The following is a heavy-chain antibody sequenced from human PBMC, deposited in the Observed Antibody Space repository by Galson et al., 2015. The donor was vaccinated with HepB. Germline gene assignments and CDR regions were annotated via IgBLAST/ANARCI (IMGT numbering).Heavy chain of an antibody. CDR2: ISSNGGST. V-gene: IGHV3-64D*06. CDR3: VKNFSGSYYSYFDY. CDR1: GFTFSSYV. Sequence: SLRLSCAVSGFTFSSYVMYWVRQAPGKGLEYVSAISSNGGSTYYADSVKGRFTISRDNSKNTLYLQMSSLRAEDTAVYYCVKNFSGSYYSYFDYWGQGTLVTVSS. D-gene: IGHD1-26*01. J-gene: IGHJ4*02.